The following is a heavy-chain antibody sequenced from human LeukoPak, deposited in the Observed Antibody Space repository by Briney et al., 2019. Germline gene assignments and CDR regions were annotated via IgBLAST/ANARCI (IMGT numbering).Heavy chain of an antibody. V-gene: IGHV3-53*01. CDR1: GFTASTNH. J-gene: IGHJ4*02. CDR2: IYSGGST. Sequence: GGSLRLSCAASGFTASTNHLTWVRQAPGKGLEWVSVIYSGGSTYYADSVKGRFTISRDNSTNTLYLQMNSLRAEDTAVYYCAKFSVTESYFDYWGQGTLVTVSS. CDR3: AKFSVTESYFDY. D-gene: IGHD5/OR15-5a*01.